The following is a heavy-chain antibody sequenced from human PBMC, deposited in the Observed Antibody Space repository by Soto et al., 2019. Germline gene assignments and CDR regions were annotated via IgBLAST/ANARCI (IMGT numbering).Heavy chain of an antibody. V-gene: IGHV3-74*01. CDR1: GFIFSSNW. CDR3: ARDRGSGWYNYFDY. Sequence: EVQLVESGGDLVQPGGSLRLSCAASGFIFSSNWMHWVRQAPGKGLVWVSRINLDGSTTNCADSVKGRFTISRDNAKNTLYLQMNTLRAEDTAIYFCARDRGSGWYNYFDYWGQGTRVTVSS. D-gene: IGHD6-19*01. CDR2: INLDGSTT. J-gene: IGHJ4*02.